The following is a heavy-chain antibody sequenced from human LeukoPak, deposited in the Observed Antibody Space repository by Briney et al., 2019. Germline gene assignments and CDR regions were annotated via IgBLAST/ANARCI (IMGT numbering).Heavy chain of an antibody. D-gene: IGHD3-3*01. V-gene: IGHV3-23*01. J-gene: IGHJ4*02. Sequence: QPGGPLRLSCAASGFTFSSYAMSWGRKAPGKALDGFSAIIVRAVITYYADSLKGRFTISRENSKNPLSLQMNSLRPGHTAVYYCAKVQGPFMIPPHASFDYWGQGTLVTVSS. CDR3: AKVQGPFMIPPHASFDY. CDR1: GFTFSSYA. CDR2: IIVRAVIT.